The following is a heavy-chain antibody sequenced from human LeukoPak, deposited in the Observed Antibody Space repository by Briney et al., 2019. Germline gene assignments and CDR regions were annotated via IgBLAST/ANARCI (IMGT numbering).Heavy chain of an antibody. J-gene: IGHJ5*02. V-gene: IGHV4-39*01. CDR2: IYYSGST. CDR1: GGSISSSSYF. CDR3: AAGLTIFGRGWFDP. Sequence: KPSETLSLTCTVSGGSISSSSYFLGWIRQPPGKGLGWIGSIYYSGSTYYNPSLKSRVTISVDTSKNQFSLKLSSVTAADTAVYYCAAGLTIFGRGWFDPWGQGTLVTVSS. D-gene: IGHD3-3*01.